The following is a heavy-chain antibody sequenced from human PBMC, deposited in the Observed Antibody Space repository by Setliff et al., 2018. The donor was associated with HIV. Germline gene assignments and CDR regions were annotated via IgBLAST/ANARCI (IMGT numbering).Heavy chain of an antibody. CDR1: GGSFSGYF. D-gene: IGHD5-12*01. V-gene: IGHV4-34*01. J-gene: IGHJ6*03. CDR2: INHSGST. CDR3: ARHRFAVEMATITVDYYYYYMDV. Sequence: SETLSLTCAVYGGSFSGYFWSWIRQPPGKGLEWIGEINHSGSTNYNPSLKSRVTISVDTSKNQFSLKLSSVTAADTAVYYCARHRFAVEMATITVDYYYYYMDVWGKGTTVTVSS.